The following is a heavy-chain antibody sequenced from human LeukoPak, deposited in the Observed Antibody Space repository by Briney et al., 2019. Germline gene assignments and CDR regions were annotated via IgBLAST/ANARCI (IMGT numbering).Heavy chain of an antibody. CDR3: VKDSSIAARPWYFDS. J-gene: IGHJ4*02. CDR2: ISYQSATF. Sequence: GGSPRLSCAASGDSFEVHGLHSVRQVPGKGLEWVSGISYQSATFDADSVKGRFTISRDHAKSLLFLVMDCLRPEDSARGYCVKDSSIAARPWYFDSWGQGTQVIVSS. CDR1: GDSFEVHG. D-gene: IGHD6-6*01. V-gene: IGHV3-9*01.